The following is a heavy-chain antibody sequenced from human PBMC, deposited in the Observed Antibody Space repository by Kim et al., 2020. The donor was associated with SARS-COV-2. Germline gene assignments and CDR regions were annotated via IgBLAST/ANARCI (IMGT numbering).Heavy chain of an antibody. CDR2: INAGNGNT. V-gene: IGHV1-3*01. CDR3: ARAPHVDTAMALGFDY. Sequence: ASVKVSCKASGYTFTSYAMHWVRQAPGQRLEWMGWINAGNGNTKYSQKFQGRVTNTRDTSASTAYMELSSLRSEDTAVYYCARAPHVDTAMALGFDYWGQGTLVTVSS. J-gene: IGHJ4*02. D-gene: IGHD5-18*01. CDR1: GYTFTSYA.